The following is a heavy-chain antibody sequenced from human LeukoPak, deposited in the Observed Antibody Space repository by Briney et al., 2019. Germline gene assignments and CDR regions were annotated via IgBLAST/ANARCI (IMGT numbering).Heavy chain of an antibody. V-gene: IGHV3-33*01. CDR2: IWGDATNR. J-gene: IGHJ4*01. D-gene: IGHD4-11*01. CDR1: GFIFSHHG. CDR3: ARDAQRGFDYSNSLKY. Sequence: GGSLRLSCAASGFIFSHHGMHWVRQAPGKGLEWVAVIWGDATNRFYADSVKGRFTISRDNSQNTVFLQMNSLRVKDTAIYYCARDAQRGFDYSNSLKYWGHGTLVTVSS.